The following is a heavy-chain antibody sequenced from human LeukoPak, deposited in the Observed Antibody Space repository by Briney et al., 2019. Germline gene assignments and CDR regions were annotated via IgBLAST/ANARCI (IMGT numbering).Heavy chain of an antibody. J-gene: IGHJ4*02. D-gene: IGHD6-19*01. CDR2: ISSSSSYI. Sequence: PGGSLRLSCAASGFTLSSYSMNWVRQAPGKGLEWVSSISSSSSYIYYADSVKGRFTISRDNAKNSLYLQMNSLRAEDTAVYYCARPRDPGYRSVLSSYWGQGTLVTVSS. V-gene: IGHV3-21*01. CDR3: ARPRDPGYRSVLSSY. CDR1: GFTLSSYS.